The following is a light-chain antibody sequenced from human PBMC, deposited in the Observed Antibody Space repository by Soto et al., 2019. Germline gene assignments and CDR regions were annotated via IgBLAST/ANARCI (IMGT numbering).Light chain of an antibody. CDR3: SLYTSSSTPVV. Sequence: QSALTQPPSVSGSPGQSVTISCTGTSSDVGSYNRVSWYQQPPGTAPKLMIYEVSNRPSGVPDRFSGSKSGNTASLTISGLQAEDEADYYCSLYTSSSTPVVFGTGTKLTVL. V-gene: IGLV2-18*01. CDR2: EVS. CDR1: SSDVGSYNR. J-gene: IGLJ1*01.